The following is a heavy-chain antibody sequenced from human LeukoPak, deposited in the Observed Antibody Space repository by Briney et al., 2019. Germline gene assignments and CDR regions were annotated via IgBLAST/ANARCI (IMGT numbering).Heavy chain of an antibody. CDR2: IYYSGST. CDR3: ARHSIVGQWLVPFDY. Sequence: SETLSLTCTVSGGSISSYYWSWIRQPPGKGLEWIGYIYYSGSTNYNPSLKSRVTISVDTSKNQFSLKLSSVTAADTAVYYCARHSIVGQWLVPFDYWGEGTLVTVSS. D-gene: IGHD6-19*01. CDR1: GGSISSYY. V-gene: IGHV4-59*08. J-gene: IGHJ4*02.